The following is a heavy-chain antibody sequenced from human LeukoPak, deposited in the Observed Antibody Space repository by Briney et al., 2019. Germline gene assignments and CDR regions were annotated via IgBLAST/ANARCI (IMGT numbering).Heavy chain of an antibody. V-gene: IGHV3-11*04. D-gene: IGHD1-14*01. CDR2: ISSSGSTI. J-gene: IGHJ6*03. CDR1: GFTFSDYY. Sequence: SGGSLRLSCAASGFTFSDYYMSWIRQAPGKGLEWVSYISSSGSTIYYADSVKGRFTISRDNAKNSLHLQMNSLRAEDTAVYYCARERPDYYYYMDVWGKGTTVTVSS. CDR3: ARERPDYYYYMDV.